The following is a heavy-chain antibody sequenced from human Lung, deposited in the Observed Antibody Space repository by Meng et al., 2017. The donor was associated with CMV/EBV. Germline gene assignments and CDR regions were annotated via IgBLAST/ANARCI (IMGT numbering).Heavy chain of an antibody. Sequence: LQESGPGPGKPPQTRHLTCTGSGGSISSGDYYWSWIRQPPGKGLEWIGYIYYTGSTYYNPSLKSRVIISVDTSKNQFSLKLNSVTAADTAVYYCARVGGCSGGGCYHRLFDYWGQGTLVTVSS. V-gene: IGHV4-30-4*01. CDR3: ARVGGCSGGGCYHRLFDY. CDR1: GGSISSGDYY. J-gene: IGHJ4*02. CDR2: IYYTGST. D-gene: IGHD2-15*01.